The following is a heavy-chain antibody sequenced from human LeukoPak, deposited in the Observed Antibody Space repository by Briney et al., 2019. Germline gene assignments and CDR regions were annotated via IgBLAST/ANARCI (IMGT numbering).Heavy chain of an antibody. J-gene: IGHJ3*02. CDR3: ARARPYYYDSSGYFYDAFDI. Sequence: SVKVSCKASGGTFSSYAISWVRQAPGQGLEWMGGIIPIFGTANYAQKFQGRVTITADISTSTAYMELSSLRSEDTAVYYCARARPYYYDSSGYFYDAFDIWGQGTMVTVSS. CDR2: IIPIFGTA. D-gene: IGHD3-22*01. V-gene: IGHV1-69*06. CDR1: GGTFSSYA.